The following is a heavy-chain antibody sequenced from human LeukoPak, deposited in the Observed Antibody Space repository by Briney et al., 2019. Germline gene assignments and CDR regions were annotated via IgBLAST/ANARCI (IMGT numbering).Heavy chain of an antibody. V-gene: IGHV3-21*01. J-gene: IGHJ3*02. CDR2: ISSSSNYI. CDR3: ARVSILIVPYYAFDI. Sequence: GGTLRLSCAASGFTFRGYGMSWVRQAPGKGLEWVSSISSSSNYIYYADSVKGRFTISRDNAKNSLYLQMNSLRAEDTAVYYCARVSILIVPYYAFDIWGQGTMVTVSS. D-gene: IGHD2/OR15-2a*01. CDR1: GFTFRGYG.